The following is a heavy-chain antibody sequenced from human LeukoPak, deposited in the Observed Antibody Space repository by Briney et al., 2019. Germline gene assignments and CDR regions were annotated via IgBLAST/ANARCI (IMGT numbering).Heavy chain of an antibody. CDR1: GYSFSSYW. CDR2: IYPGDSDT. D-gene: IGHD6-19*01. Sequence: GESLKISCEVSGYSFSSYWIVWVRQMPGKGLEWMGIIYPGDSDTRYSPSFQGQVTISADKSISTAYLQWSSLKASDTAMYYCARIAVAGFSAFDIWGQGTMVTVSS. CDR3: ARIAVAGFSAFDI. J-gene: IGHJ3*02. V-gene: IGHV5-51*01.